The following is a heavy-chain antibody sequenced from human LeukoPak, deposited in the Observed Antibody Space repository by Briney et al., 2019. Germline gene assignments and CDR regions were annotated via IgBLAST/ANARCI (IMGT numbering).Heavy chain of an antibody. J-gene: IGHJ4*02. CDR1: GFTFSSYA. CDR3: AKDPASGWAAKYYFDY. CDR2: ISYDGSNK. Sequence: GRSLRLACAASGFTFSSYAMHWVRQAPGKGLEWVAVISYDGSNKDYADSVKGRFTISRDNSKNTLFLQMNSLRAEDTAVYFCAKDPASGWAAKYYFDYWGQGALVTVSS. D-gene: IGHD6-25*01. V-gene: IGHV3-30-3*01.